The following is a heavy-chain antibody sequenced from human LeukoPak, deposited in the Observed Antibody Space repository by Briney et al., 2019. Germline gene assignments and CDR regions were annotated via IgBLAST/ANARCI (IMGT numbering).Heavy chain of an antibody. Sequence: SGGSLRLSCAASGFTLSSTYMTWVRQAPGKGLEWVSVIYSAGSTYYADSVKGRFTISRDNSENTLYLQMDSLRAEDTAMYYCAKGHSDFGTGFDLGGQGTLVTVS. CDR1: GFTLSSTY. D-gene: IGHD4-17*01. CDR2: IYSAGST. CDR3: AKGHSDFGTGFDL. J-gene: IGHJ4*02. V-gene: IGHV3-53*01.